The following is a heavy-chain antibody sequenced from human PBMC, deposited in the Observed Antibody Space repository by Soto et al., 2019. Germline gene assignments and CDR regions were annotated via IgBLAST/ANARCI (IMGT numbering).Heavy chain of an antibody. J-gene: IGHJ5*02. Sequence: PSETLSLTCAVYGGSFSGYYWSWIRQPPGKGLEWIGEINHSGSTNYNPSLKSRVTISVDTSKNQFSLKLSSVTAADTAVYYCARSIAARPNWFDPWGQGTLVTVSS. D-gene: IGHD6-6*01. V-gene: IGHV4-34*01. CDR1: GGSFSGYY. CDR3: ARSIAARPNWFDP. CDR2: INHSGST.